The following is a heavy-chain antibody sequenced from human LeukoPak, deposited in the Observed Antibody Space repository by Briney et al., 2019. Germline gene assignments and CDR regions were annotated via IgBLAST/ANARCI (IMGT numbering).Heavy chain of an antibody. Sequence: GGSLRLSCSASGFTFSSFGMSWVRQAPGKGLEWVSSISGSGGATYYADSVKGRFTISRDNSKNTLYLQMHSLRAEDTAVYYCAKVDYDFWSGYSDYWGQGTLVTVSS. D-gene: IGHD3-3*01. CDR2: ISGSGGAT. V-gene: IGHV3-23*01. CDR3: AKVDYDFWSGYSDY. CDR1: GFTFSSFG. J-gene: IGHJ4*02.